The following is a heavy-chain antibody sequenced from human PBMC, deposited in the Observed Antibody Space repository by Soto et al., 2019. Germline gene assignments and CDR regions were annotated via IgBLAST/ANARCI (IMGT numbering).Heavy chain of an antibody. V-gene: IGHV4-61*01. D-gene: IGHD1-26*01. CDR1: GGSVSSDRNY. J-gene: IGHJ4*02. CDR3: ARLHSGSFTY. Sequence: SETLSLTCTVSGGSVSSDRNYWSWIRQSPGKELEWIGYISYSGSTSYNPSLKSRVTISIDMSTNQFSLNLSSATAADTAIYYCARLHSGSFTYWGQGILVTVSS. CDR2: ISYSGST.